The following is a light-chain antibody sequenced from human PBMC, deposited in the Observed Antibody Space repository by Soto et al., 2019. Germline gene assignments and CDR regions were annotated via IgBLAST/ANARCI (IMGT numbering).Light chain of an antibody. CDR2: DDD. CDR3: ASWDTDVNAV. V-gene: IGLV1-51*01. CDR1: IFDVGDNF. Sequence: QSVLTQPPSVSAAPRKKVTISCSGTIFDVGDNFVSWYQHFPGTAPKLLIYDDDRRPSGIPDRFSASKSGTSATLRIARVQPGDEADYYCASWDTDVNAVFGGGTKLTVL. J-gene: IGLJ2*01.